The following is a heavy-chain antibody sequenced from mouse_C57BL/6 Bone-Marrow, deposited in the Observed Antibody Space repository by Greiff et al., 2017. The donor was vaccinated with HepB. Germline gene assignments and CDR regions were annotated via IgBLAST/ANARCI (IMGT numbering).Heavy chain of an antibody. Sequence: EVQLVESGGGLVKPGGSLKLSCAASGFTFSDYGMHWVRQAPEKGLEWVAYISSGSSTIYYADTVKGRFTISRDNAKNTLFLQMTSLRSEDTALYCCASLLKRDGNYEDAMDYWGRGTSVTVSS. D-gene: IGHD2-1*01. J-gene: IGHJ4*01. V-gene: IGHV5-17*01. CDR3: ASLLKRDGNYEDAMDY. CDR1: GFTFSDYG. CDR2: ISSGSSTI.